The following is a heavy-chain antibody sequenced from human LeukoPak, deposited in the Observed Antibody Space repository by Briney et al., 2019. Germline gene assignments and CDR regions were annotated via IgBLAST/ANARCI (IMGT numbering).Heavy chain of an antibody. CDR1: GYIFTIYA. CDR2: INAGNGNT. CDR3: AREGPVVVDYYYYYGMDV. D-gene: IGHD6-6*01. Sequence: ASVKVSCKASGYIFTIYAVHWVRQAPGQRLEWMGWINAGNGNTKYSQKFQGRVTITRDTSASTAYMELSSLRSEDTAVYYCAREGPVVVDYYYYYGMDVWGQGTTVTVSS. J-gene: IGHJ6*02. V-gene: IGHV1-3*01.